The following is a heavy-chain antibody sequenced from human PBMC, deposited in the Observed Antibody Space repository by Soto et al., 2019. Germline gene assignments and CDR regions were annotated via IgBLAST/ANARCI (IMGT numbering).Heavy chain of an antibody. J-gene: IGHJ1*01. Sequence: AASVKVSCKASGYIFSNYGISWVRQAPGQGLEWMGWISTYNANTYYAQKFQGRVTMTTDTSTSTAYMELRSLRSDDTAVFYCARERDGSSWSSAESLQYWGQGTLVTVSS. CDR1: GYIFSNYG. D-gene: IGHD6-13*01. CDR3: ARERDGSSWSSAESLQY. V-gene: IGHV1-18*01. CDR2: ISTYNANT.